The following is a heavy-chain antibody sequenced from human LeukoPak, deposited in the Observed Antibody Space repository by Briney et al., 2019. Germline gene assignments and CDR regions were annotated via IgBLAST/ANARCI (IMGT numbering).Heavy chain of an antibody. J-gene: IGHJ4*02. D-gene: IGHD3-3*02. CDR2: IYYTGST. CDR1: GGSMKNYY. Sequence: SETLSLTCTVSGGSMKNYYGSWIRQAPGKGLEWIAYIYYTGSTYYNPSLKSRVTMSVDTSVNQFSLRLSSVTAADTAVYYCARHISGAATLDWGQGTLVTVSS. V-gene: IGHV4-59*08. CDR3: ARHISGAATLD.